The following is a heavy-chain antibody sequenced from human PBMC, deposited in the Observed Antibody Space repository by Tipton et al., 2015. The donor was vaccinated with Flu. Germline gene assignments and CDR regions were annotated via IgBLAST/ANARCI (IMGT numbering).Heavy chain of an antibody. Sequence: SLRLSCASSGFTFSSYAMNWVRQAPGKGLEWVSVITGSGSGTYYADSVKGRFTISRDNSQNTLYLQMNSLRVGDTAVYYCAKAPELRWRGVDYWGQGTLVTVSS. V-gene: IGHV3-23*01. CDR1: GFTFSSYA. D-gene: IGHD1-7*01. CDR2: ITGSGSGT. J-gene: IGHJ4*02. CDR3: AKAPELRWRGVDY.